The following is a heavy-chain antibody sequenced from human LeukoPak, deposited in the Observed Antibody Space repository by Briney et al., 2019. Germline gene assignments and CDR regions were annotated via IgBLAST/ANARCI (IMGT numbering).Heavy chain of an antibody. J-gene: IGHJ4*02. V-gene: IGHV3-49*04. CDR2: IRSKAYGGTT. CDR3: TRNGLYYDFWSGYWD. CDR1: GFTFGDYA. Sequence: GGSLRLSCTASGFTFGDYAMSWVRQAPGKGLEWVGFIRSKAYGGTTEYAASVKGRFTISRDDSKSIAYLQMNSLKTEDTAVYYCTRNGLYYDFWSGYWDWGQGTLVTVSS. D-gene: IGHD3-3*01.